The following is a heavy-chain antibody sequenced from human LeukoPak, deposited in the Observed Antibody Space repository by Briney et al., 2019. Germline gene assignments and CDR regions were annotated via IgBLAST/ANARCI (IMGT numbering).Heavy chain of an antibody. CDR1: GYTFTSYG. V-gene: IGHV1-18*01. D-gene: IGHD3-16*02. CDR3: ARAGDYDYVWGSYRYRVFDY. J-gene: IGHJ4*02. CDR2: ISAYNGNT. Sequence: ASVTVSCKASGYTFTSYGISWVRQAPGQGLEWMGWISAYNGNTNYAQKLQGRVTMTTDTSTSTAYMELRSLRSDDTAVYYCARAGDYDYVWGSYRYRVFDYWGQGTLVTVSS.